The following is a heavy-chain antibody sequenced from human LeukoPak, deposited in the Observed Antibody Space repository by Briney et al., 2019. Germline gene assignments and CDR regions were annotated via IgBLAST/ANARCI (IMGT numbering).Heavy chain of an antibody. Sequence: PSETLSLTCTVSGGSISSYYWSSIRQPPGKGLEWIGYIYYSGSTNYNPSLKSRVTISVDTSKNQFSLKLSSVTAADTAVYYCARDISAAGTLGAFDIWGQGTMVTVSS. CDR2: IYYSGST. V-gene: IGHV4-59*01. D-gene: IGHD6-13*01. J-gene: IGHJ3*02. CDR1: GGSISSYY. CDR3: ARDISAAGTLGAFDI.